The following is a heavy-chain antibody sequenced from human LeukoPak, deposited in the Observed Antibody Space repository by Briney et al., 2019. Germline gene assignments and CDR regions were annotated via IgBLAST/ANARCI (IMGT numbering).Heavy chain of an antibody. Sequence: GGSLRLSCAASGFTFSSYAMSWVRQAPGKGLEWVSAISGSGGSTYYADSVKGRFTISRDNSKNTPYVQLNSLRAEDTAVYYCAKYRGDNFGAYDYWGQGTLVTVSS. CDR3: AKYRGDNFGAYDY. D-gene: IGHD3-3*01. V-gene: IGHV3-23*01. J-gene: IGHJ4*02. CDR1: GFTFSSYA. CDR2: ISGSGGST.